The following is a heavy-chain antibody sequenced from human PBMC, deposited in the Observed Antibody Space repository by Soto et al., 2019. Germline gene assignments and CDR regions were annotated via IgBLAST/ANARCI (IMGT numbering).Heavy chain of an antibody. CDR1: GGSISNGDW. J-gene: IGHJ4*02. D-gene: IGHD6-13*01. CDR3: ARDQGSHPGD. CDR2: IHHSGST. Sequence: QVQLQESGPGLVRPSGTVSLTCAVSGGSISNGDWWSWVRQPPGKGLEWIGEIHHSGSTNYNPSLKSRVTMSVVPSKNLFSLTLNSGTAADTAFYYCARDQGSHPGDWGQGTLVSVSS. V-gene: IGHV4-4*02.